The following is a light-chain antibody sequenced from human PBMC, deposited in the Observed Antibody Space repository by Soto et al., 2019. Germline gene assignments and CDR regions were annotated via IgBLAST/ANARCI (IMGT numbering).Light chain of an antibody. CDR3: QQRSNWPLT. CDR1: RSISLAY. J-gene: IGKJ5*01. V-gene: IGKV3-11*01. CDR2: DAS. Sequence: EIVLAHSPGTLSLSPWERATLSGRASRSISLAYLVWYQQKGGQPPRLLIYDASNRATGIPARFSGSGSGTDFTLTISSLEPEDFAVYYCQQRSNWPLTFGQGTRLEIK.